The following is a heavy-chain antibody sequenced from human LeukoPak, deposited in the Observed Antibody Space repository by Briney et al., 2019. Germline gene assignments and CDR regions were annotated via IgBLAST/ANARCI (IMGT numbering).Heavy chain of an antibody. J-gene: IGHJ4*02. Sequence: SETLSLTCSVSDDSITMYYWTWIRQPPGKGLEWIGYVDHTGSTNFNPSLNGRVSISRDTTKNQFSLKLSSVTAADTAVYYCARAFWSGYYDYWGQGTLVTDSS. CDR3: ARAFWSGYYDY. D-gene: IGHD3-3*01. CDR2: VDHTGST. V-gene: IGHV4-59*01. CDR1: DDSITMYY.